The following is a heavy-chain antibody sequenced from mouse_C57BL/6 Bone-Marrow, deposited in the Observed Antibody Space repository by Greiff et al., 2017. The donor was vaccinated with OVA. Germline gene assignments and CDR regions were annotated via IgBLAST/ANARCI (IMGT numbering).Heavy chain of an antibody. CDR2: ISGGGGNT. D-gene: IGHD1-1*01. J-gene: IGHJ2*01. V-gene: IGHV5-9*01. Sequence: EVQRVESGGGLVKPGGSLKLSCAASGFTFSSYTMSWVRQTPEKRLEWVATISGGGGNTYYPDSVKGRFTISRDNAKNTLYLQMSSLRSEDTALYYCARQFITTVVAKGNFDYWGQGTTLTVSS. CDR1: GFTFSSYT. CDR3: ARQFITTVVAKGNFDY.